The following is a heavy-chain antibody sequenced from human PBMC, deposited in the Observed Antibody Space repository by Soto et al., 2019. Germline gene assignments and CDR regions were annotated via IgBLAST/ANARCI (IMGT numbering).Heavy chain of an antibody. Sequence: QVQLVESGGGVVQPGGSLRLSCAASGFSFSRFAIHWVRQAPGKGLEWVAVISKDGSVIYYADSVKGRFTISRDNSKSSLFLQVNSLTSEDTAVYHSARSRSGAVPDSLGFWGQGTLVTVSS. CDR2: ISKDGSVI. D-gene: IGHD3-10*01. J-gene: IGHJ4*02. CDR1: GFSFSRFA. CDR3: ARSRSGAVPDSLGF. V-gene: IGHV3-30-3*01.